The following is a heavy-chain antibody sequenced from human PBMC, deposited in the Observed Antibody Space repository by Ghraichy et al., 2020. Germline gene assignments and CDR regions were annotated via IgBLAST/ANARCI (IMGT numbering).Heavy chain of an antibody. D-gene: IGHD1-26*01. J-gene: IGHJ5*02. Sequence: SETLSLTCTVSGGSISSYYWSWIRQPPGKGLEWIGYIYYSGSTNYNPSLKSRVTISLDTSKNQFSLKLSSVTAADTAVYYCARPGELLGRWFDPWGQGTLVTVSP. CDR1: GGSISSYY. CDR3: ARPGELLGRWFDP. V-gene: IGHV4-59*01. CDR2: IYYSGST.